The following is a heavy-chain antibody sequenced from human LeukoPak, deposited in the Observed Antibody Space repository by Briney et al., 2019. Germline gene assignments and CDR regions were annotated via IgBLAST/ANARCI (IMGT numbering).Heavy chain of an antibody. CDR1: GYTFTAYY. CDR2: INPSSENT. CDR3: ARGYYGSDSSEYFQY. D-gene: IGHD3-10*01. V-gene: IGHV1-46*01. Sequence: GASVKVSCKASGYTFTAYYIHWVRHAPGQGLEYMGVINPSSENTSYTQRFRGRVTMTRDTSTSTVYMELSSLRSEDTAVYYCARGYYGSDSSEYFQYWGQGTLVAVSS. J-gene: IGHJ1*01.